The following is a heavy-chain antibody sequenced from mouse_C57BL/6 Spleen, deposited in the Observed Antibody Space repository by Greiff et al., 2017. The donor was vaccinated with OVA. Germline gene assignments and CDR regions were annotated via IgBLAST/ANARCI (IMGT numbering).Heavy chain of an antibody. CDR3: VLQRELDWYYFDF. J-gene: IGHJ2*01. CDR1: GFSFNTYA. Sequence: EVMLVESGGGLVQPTGSLKLSCAASGFSFNTYAMNWVRQAPGKGLEWVARLRSKSNNYATYYADSVKDRFTISRDDSGSMLYLQMKNLNTEENAMYSCVLQRELDWYYFDFWGPGTTLTVSS. D-gene: IGHD4-1*01. V-gene: IGHV10-1*01. CDR2: LRSKSNNYAT.